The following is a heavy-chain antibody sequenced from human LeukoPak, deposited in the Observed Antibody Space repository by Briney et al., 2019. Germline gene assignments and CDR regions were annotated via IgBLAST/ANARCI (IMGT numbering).Heavy chain of an antibody. Sequence: SETLSLTCTVSGGSISSGGYSWSWIRQHPGKGLEWIGYIYYSGSTYYNPSLKSRVTISVDTSKNQFSLKLSSVTAADTAVYYRARDRSGSYLFDYWGQGTLVTVSS. J-gene: IGHJ4*02. CDR3: ARDRSGSYLFDY. CDR2: IYYSGST. D-gene: IGHD1-26*01. CDR1: GGSISSGGYS. V-gene: IGHV4-31*03.